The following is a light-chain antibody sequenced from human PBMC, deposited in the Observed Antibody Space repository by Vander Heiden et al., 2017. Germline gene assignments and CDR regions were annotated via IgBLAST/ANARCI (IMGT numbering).Light chain of an antibody. CDR2: KAS. CDR1: QAISTL. Sequence: IQMTQSPSTLSASVRDRVTINCRASQAISTLLAWYQQKPGKAPKLLIYKASSLQSGVPSRFRGSGSGTEFTLTITSLQPDDLATYYCQQYDSSYVTFGQGTKLEIK. CDR3: QQYDSSYVT. V-gene: IGKV1-5*03. J-gene: IGKJ2*01.